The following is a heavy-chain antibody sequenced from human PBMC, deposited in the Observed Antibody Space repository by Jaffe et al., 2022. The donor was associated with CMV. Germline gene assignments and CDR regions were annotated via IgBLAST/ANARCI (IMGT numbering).Heavy chain of an antibody. D-gene: IGHD1-26*01. CDR2: INHSGST. V-gene: IGHV4-34*01. Sequence: QVQLQQWGAGLLKPSETLSLTCAVYGGSFSGYYWSWIRQPPGKGLEWIGEINHSGSTNYNPSLKSRVTISVDTSKNQFSLKLSSVTAADTAVYYCARGQKRNGSYYYYYYMDVWGKGTTVTVSS. CDR3: ARGQKRNGSYYYYYYMDV. J-gene: IGHJ6*03. CDR1: GGSFSGYY.